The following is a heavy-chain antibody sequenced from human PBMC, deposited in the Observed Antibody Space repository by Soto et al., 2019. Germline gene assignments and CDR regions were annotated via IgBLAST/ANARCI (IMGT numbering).Heavy chain of an antibody. CDR2: ISYDGSNK. Sequence: QVQLVESGVGVVQPGSSLRLSCAASGFTFSSYGMHWVRQAPGKGLEWVAVISYDGSNKYYADSVKGRFTMSRDNSMNTLYLQRNSLSTEDTAVYYCAKFTHRADYWGQGTLVTVSS. CDR3: AKFTHRADY. D-gene: IGHD3-16*01. CDR1: GFTFSSYG. J-gene: IGHJ4*02. V-gene: IGHV3-30*18.